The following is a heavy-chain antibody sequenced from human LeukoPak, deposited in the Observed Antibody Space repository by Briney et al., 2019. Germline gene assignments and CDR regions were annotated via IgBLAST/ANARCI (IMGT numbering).Heavy chain of an antibody. CDR1: GGTFDDYA. D-gene: IGHD3-9*01. V-gene: IGHV3-9*01. J-gene: IGHJ4*02. CDR3: ATGNDILTSFYE. CDR2: ISWNSVDI. Sequence: PGGSLRLSCVLSGGTFDDYAMHWVRRSPGRGLEWVSGISWNSVDIVYTASARGRFTISRDNAKNSSYLQMNNLRPEDTALYYCATGNDILTSFYEWGLGTLVTVSS.